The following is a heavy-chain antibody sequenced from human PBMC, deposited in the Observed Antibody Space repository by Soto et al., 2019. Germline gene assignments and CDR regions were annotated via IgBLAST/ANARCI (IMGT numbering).Heavy chain of an antibody. CDR2: IYYSGST. CDR1: GGSISSGDYY. Sequence: PSETLSLTCTVSGGSISSGDYYLSWIRQPPGKGLEWIGYIYYSGSTNYNPSLKSRVTISVDTSKNQLSLKLSSVTAADTAVYYCARVRGRLLRFDPWGQGTLVTVSS. CDR3: ARVRGRLLRFDP. J-gene: IGHJ5*02. D-gene: IGHD2-15*01. V-gene: IGHV4-30-4*01.